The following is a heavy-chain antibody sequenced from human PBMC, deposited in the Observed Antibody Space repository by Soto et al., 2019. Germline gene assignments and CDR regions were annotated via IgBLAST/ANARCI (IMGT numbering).Heavy chain of an antibody. Sequence: QVQLQESDSGLVKPSQSLSLTCTVSGVSLNTADTWWSWIRQSPGKGLEFIGYYHSGGSTYYDAFLRSRVIIAADASNSQFSLKLSSVTVADTAVYFCVRSRQMESGNDYGLDVWGQGTTVTVSS. V-gene: IGHV4-30-4*01. J-gene: IGHJ6*02. CDR2: YHSGGST. CDR3: VRSRQMESGNDYGLDV. CDR1: GVSLNTADTW. D-gene: IGHD1-1*01.